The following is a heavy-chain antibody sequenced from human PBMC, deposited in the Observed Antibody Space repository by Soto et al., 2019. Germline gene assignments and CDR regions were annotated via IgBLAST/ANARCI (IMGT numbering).Heavy chain of an antibody. CDR1: GFTFSSYA. CDR2: ISGSGGST. Sequence: GGSLRLSCAASGFTFSSYAMSWVRQAPGKGLEWVSAISGSGGSTYYADSVKGRFTISRDNSKNTLYLQMNSLRAEDTAVYYCAKGLLLWFGELASGMDVWGQGTTVTVSS. D-gene: IGHD3-10*01. J-gene: IGHJ6*02. V-gene: IGHV3-23*01. CDR3: AKGLLLWFGELASGMDV.